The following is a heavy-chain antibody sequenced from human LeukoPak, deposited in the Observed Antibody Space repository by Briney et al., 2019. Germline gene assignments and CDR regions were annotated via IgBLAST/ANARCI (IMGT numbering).Heavy chain of an antibody. CDR2: IFYSGST. V-gene: IGHV4-39*01. D-gene: IGHD6-13*01. J-gene: IGHJ1*01. CDR3: ARHPSIAAAGGYFQH. Sequence: SETLSLTCTVSGGSISSSSYYWGWIRQPPGKGLEWIGSIFYSGSTYYNPSLKSRVIISVDTSQNQFSLKLSSVTAADTAVYYCARHPSIAAAGGYFQHWGQGSLVTVSS. CDR1: GGSISSSSYY.